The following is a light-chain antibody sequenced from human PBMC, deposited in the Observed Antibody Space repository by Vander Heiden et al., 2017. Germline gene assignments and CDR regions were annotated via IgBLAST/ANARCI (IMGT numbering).Light chain of an antibody. CDR1: QSISSC. V-gene: IGKV1-5*03. J-gene: IGKJ5*01. CDR3: RQCRSYPIT. Sequence: DIQMTQSPSTLSASVGDRVTITCRASQSISSCLAWYQQKPAKAPKLLIYKASSLESGVPSRFSGSGSGTEFTLTISSLEPDDFATYYSRQCRSYPITFGQGTRLEIK. CDR2: KAS.